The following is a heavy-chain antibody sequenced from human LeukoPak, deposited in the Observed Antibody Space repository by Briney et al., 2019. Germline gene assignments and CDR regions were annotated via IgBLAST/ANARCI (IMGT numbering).Heavy chain of an antibody. D-gene: IGHD3-10*01. CDR3: ARVDGSGSYFYWFDP. Sequence: GGSLRLSCAASGFTFSSYAMSWVRQAPGKGLEWVSAISGSGGSTYYADSVKGRFTISRDSSKNTLYLQMNSLRAEDTAVYYCARVDGSGSYFYWFDPWGQGTLVTVSS. CDR2: ISGSGGST. CDR1: GFTFSSYA. V-gene: IGHV3-23*01. J-gene: IGHJ5*02.